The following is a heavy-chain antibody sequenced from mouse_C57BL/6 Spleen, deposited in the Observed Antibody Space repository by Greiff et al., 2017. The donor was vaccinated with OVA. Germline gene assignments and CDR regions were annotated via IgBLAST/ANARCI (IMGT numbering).Heavy chain of an antibody. Sequence: EVKLMESGGGLVQPGGSLSLSCAASGFTFTDYYMSWVRQPPGKALEWLGFIRNKANGYTTEYSASVKGRFTISRDNSQSILYLQMNALRAEDSATYYCARCSHYYGSSRGYFDYWGQGTTLTVSS. CDR1: GFTFTDYY. CDR3: ARCSHYYGSSRGYFDY. V-gene: IGHV7-3*01. CDR2: IRNKANGYTT. J-gene: IGHJ2*01. D-gene: IGHD1-1*01.